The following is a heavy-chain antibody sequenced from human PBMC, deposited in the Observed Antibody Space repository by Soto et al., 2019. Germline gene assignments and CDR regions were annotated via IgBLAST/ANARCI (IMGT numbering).Heavy chain of an antibody. CDR3: ARDPIAVAGPPFYFAI. J-gene: IGHJ3*02. D-gene: IGHD6-19*01. Sequence: QVQLVQSGAEVKKPGASVKVSCKASGYTFTSYAMHWVRQAPGQRLEWMGWINAGNGNTKYSQKFQGRVTITRDTSASTAYMELSSLRSEDTAVYYCARDPIAVAGPPFYFAIWGQGTMVTVSS. V-gene: IGHV1-3*01. CDR1: GYTFTSYA. CDR2: INAGNGNT.